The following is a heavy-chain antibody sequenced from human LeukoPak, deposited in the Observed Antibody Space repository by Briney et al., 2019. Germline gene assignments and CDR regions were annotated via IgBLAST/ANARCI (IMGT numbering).Heavy chain of an antibody. CDR1: GYSISSGYY. J-gene: IGHJ6*03. CDR2: IYHSGRT. D-gene: IGHD4-11*01. Sequence: SETLSLTCAVSGYSISSGYYWGWIRQPPGKGLEWIGSIYHSGRTYYKPSLKSRVTIPVDTSKNQFSLKLSSVTAADTAVYYCARLGYDYLLYYYMDVWGKGTTVTVSS. V-gene: IGHV4-38-2*01. CDR3: ARLGYDYLLYYYMDV.